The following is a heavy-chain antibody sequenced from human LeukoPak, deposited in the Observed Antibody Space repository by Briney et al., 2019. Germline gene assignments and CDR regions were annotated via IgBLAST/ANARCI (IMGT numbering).Heavy chain of an antibody. V-gene: IGHV3-21*01. CDR1: GFTFSTYS. CDR2: INSRSNYI. CDR3: AKDSSSTWFGGDSK. J-gene: IGHJ4*02. D-gene: IGHD3-10*01. Sequence: GGSLRLSCAASGFTFSTYSMNWARQAPGKGLEWVSSINSRSNYIYYADSVKGRFTISRDNAKNSLYLQMSSLRAEDTAVYYCAKDSSSTWFGGDSKWGQGTLVTVSS.